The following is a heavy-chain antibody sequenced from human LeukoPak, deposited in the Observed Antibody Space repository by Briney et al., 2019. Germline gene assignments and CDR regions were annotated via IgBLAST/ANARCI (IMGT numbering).Heavy chain of an antibody. CDR1: GFTFSSYW. J-gene: IGHJ4*02. Sequence: GGSLRLSCAASGFTFSSYWVHWVRQAPGKGLVWVSRINSDGSSTSYAGSVKGRFTISRDNAKNTLYLQMNSLRVEDTAVYYCARVGATAGLGYWGQGTLVTVSS. CDR2: INSDGSST. V-gene: IGHV3-74*01. D-gene: IGHD1-26*01. CDR3: ARVGATAGLGY.